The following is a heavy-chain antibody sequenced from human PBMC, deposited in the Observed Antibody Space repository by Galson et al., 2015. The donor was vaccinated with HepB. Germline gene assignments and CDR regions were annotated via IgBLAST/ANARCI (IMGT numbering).Heavy chain of an antibody. CDR2: IRSKAYGGTT. D-gene: IGHD6-19*01. CDR3: TRGPSKGAENSSGWPTGDY. J-gene: IGHJ4*02. CDR1: GFTFGDYA. Sequence: SLGLSCAASGFTFGDYAMSWFRQAPGKGLEWVGFIRSKAYGGTTEYAASVKGRFTISRDDSKSIAYLQMNSLKTEDTAVYYCTRGPSKGAENSSGWPTGDYWGQGTLVTVSS. V-gene: IGHV3-49*03.